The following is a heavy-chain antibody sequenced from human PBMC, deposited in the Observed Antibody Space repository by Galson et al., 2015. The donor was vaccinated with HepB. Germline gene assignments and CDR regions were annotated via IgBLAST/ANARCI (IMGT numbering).Heavy chain of an antibody. CDR3: TRQEAGVAFDI. J-gene: IGHJ3*02. V-gene: IGHV3-30*03. CDR2: ISYDGTEE. Sequence: SLRLSCAGSGFTFGHYGLHWVRQAPGKGLEWVAVISYDGTEEYYSDSVKGRFTISRDNSKNTLFLQINSLRADDTAVYYCTRQEAGVAFDIWGQGTLVTVSS. CDR1: GFTFGHYG. D-gene: IGHD6-19*01.